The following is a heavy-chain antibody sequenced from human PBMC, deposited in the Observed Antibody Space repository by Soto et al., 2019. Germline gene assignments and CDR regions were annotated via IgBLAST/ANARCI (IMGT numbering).Heavy chain of an antibody. Sequence: GGSLRLSCEASGFVFKDSSIHWVRQASGKGLEWVGRIRDRAYNYATAYAASVKGRFTISRDDSNNKAYLQMDSLKTEDTAIYYCTRLISAAQDDWGQGTLVTVSS. CDR3: TRLISAAQDD. D-gene: IGHD3-10*01. V-gene: IGHV3-73*01. CDR1: GFVFKDSS. J-gene: IGHJ4*02. CDR2: IRDRAYNYAT.